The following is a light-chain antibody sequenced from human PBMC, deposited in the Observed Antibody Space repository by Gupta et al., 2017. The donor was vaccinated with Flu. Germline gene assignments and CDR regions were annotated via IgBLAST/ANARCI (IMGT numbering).Light chain of an antibody. V-gene: IGKV3-20*01. CDR2: DAS. J-gene: IGKJ5*01. CDR3: QQNCRSRT. CDR1: KSVSSNF. Sequence: PGIGSLSSGDRATLACSASKSVSSNFLGWHQQKPGQPPRLIIFDASSSAMAITDRCSGSGWVKDFSLTNSQREVEDSVVYYWQQNCRSRTFGQGTRLEIK.